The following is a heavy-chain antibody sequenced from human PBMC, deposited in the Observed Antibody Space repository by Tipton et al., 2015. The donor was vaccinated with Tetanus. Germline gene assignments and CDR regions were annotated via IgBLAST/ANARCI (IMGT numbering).Heavy chain of an antibody. J-gene: IGHJ6*02. CDR2: INHSGST. Sequence: TLSLTCTISGGSISSYYWNWIRQAPGKGLEWVGEINHSGSTNSNPSLKSRVTMSVDTPTNQFSLRLSSVTAADPAVYYCGRQQLPRNYDHSYAMDVWGQGTTITVSS. CDR1: GGSISSYY. V-gene: IGHV4-34*01. D-gene: IGHD6-13*01. CDR3: GRQQLPRNYDHSYAMDV.